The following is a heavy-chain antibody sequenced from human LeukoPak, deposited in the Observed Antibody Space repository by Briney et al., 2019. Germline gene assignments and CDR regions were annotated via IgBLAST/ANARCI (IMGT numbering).Heavy chain of an antibody. CDR3: ARDRLSRSAFDI. V-gene: IGHV3-23*01. J-gene: IGHJ3*02. Sequence: GGSLRLSCAASGFIFSTYAMSWVRQAPGKGLEWVSGITGSGSVTYYADSVKGRFTISRDNSKTILFLQMNSLRSEDTAVYFCARDRLSRSAFDIWGQGTMVTVSS. CDR1: GFIFSTYA. CDR2: ITGSGSVT. D-gene: IGHD3-16*01.